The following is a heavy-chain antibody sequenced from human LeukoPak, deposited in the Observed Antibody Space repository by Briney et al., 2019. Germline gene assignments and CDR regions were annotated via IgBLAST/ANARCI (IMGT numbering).Heavy chain of an antibody. CDR1: GYTLTELS. D-gene: IGHD3-10*01. CDR2: FDPEDGET. J-gene: IGHJ5*02. CDR3: ATYYYGSGSYYKNVNWFDP. V-gene: IGHV1-24*01. Sequence: ASVTVSFKVSGYTLTELSMHWVRQAPGKGLEWMGGFDPEDGETIYAQKFQGRVTMTEDTSTDTAYMELSSLRSEDTAVYYCATYYYGSGSYYKNVNWFDPWGQGTLVTVSS.